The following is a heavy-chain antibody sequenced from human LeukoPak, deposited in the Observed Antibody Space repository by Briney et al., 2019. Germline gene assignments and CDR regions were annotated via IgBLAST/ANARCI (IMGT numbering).Heavy chain of an antibody. J-gene: IGHJ5*02. V-gene: IGHV3-23*01. Sequence: GGSLRLSCAASGFTFSSYAMSWVRQAPGKGLEWVSAISGSGGSTYYADSVKGRFTISRDNSKNTLFLQMNSLRAEDTAVYYCAKPAFTMIVVASWFDPWGQGTLVTVSS. D-gene: IGHD3-22*01. CDR1: GFTFSSYA. CDR3: AKPAFTMIVVASWFDP. CDR2: ISGSGGST.